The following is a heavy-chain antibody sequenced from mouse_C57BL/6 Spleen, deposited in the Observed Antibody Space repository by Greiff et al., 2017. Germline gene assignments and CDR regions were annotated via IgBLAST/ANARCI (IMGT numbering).Heavy chain of an antibody. CDR1: GYTFTSYW. V-gene: IGHV1-52*01. D-gene: IGHD2-12*01. J-gene: IGHJ4*01. CDR3: ASYYSDCVAMDY. CDR2: IYPAGGGT. Sequence: QVQLQQPGAELVKPGSSVKLSCKASGYTFTSYWIHWVKQRPIQGLEWIGNIYPAGGGTHYNQKFKDKATLTVDKSSSTAYMQLSSLTSEDSAVSYCASYYSDCVAMDYWGQGTSVTVSS.